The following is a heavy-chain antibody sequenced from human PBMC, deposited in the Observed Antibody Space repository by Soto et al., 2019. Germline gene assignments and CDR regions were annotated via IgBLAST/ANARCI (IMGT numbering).Heavy chain of an antibody. Sequence: PGGSLRLSCAASGFTFRSFTMNWVRQAPGKGLEWVSTISSNSAYIYYTDALRGRFTISRDNAKNSLHLQMNSLRAEDTAVYYCTRDASRDSSARVCLDPWGQGTMVTVYS. V-gene: IGHV3-21*01. J-gene: IGHJ5*02. D-gene: IGHD6-13*01. CDR3: TRDASRDSSARVCLDP. CDR1: GFTFRSFT. CDR2: ISSNSAYI.